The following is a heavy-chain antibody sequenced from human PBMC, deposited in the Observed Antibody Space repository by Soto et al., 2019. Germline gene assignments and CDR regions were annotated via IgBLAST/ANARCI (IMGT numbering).Heavy chain of an antibody. CDR3: ARVGGIVVVPAAIPGDY. Sequence: QVQLVESGGGVVQPGRSLRLSCAASGFTFSSYAMHWVRQAPGKGLEWVAVISYDGSNKYYADSVKGQFTISRDNSKNTLYLQMNSLRAEDTAVYYCARVGGIVVVPAAIPGDYWGQGTLVTVSS. CDR2: ISYDGSNK. CDR1: GFTFSSYA. J-gene: IGHJ4*02. V-gene: IGHV3-30-3*01. D-gene: IGHD2-2*02.